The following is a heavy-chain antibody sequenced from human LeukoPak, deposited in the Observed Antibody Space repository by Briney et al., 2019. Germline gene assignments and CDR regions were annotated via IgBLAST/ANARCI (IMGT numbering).Heavy chain of an antibody. CDR3: AKDRGYYDFWSGIKDAFDI. J-gene: IGHJ3*02. CDR1: GFTFSSYA. V-gene: IGHV3-23*01. CDR2: ISGSGGST. D-gene: IGHD3-3*01. Sequence: GGSLRLSCAASGFTFSSYAMSWVRQAPGKGLEWVSAISGSGGSTYYADSVKGRFTISRDNSKNTLYLQMNSLRAEDTAVYYCAKDRGYYDFWSGIKDAFDIWGQGTMVTVSS.